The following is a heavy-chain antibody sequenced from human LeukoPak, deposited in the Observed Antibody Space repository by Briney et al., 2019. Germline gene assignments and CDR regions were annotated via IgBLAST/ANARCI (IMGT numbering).Heavy chain of an antibody. CDR2: IYYSGST. Sequence: PSETLSLTCTVSGGSISNYFWTWIRQPPGKGLEWIGYIYYSGSTHYNPSLKSRVTISLDTSKNQFSLKLSSVTAADTAVYYCTRVRRGAGDFDYWGQGTLVTVSS. CDR3: TRVRRGAGDFDY. J-gene: IGHJ4*02. D-gene: IGHD5-24*01. V-gene: IGHV4-59*01. CDR1: GGSISNYF.